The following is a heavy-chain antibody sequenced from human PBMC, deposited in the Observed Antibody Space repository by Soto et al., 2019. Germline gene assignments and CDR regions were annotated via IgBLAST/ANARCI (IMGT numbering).Heavy chain of an antibody. CDR3: ARLNGGNDNYYMDV. J-gene: IGHJ6*03. CDR1: GGTFSSYT. V-gene: IGHV1-69*02. D-gene: IGHD7-27*01. CDR2: IIPILGIA. Sequence: QVQLVQSGAEVKKPGSSVKVSCKASGGTFSSYTISWVRQAPGQGLEWMGRIIPILGIANSAQKFQGRVTNPADKPTSTAYMKLSSLSSKDTAVYYCARLNGGNDNYYMDVWGKGTTVTVSS.